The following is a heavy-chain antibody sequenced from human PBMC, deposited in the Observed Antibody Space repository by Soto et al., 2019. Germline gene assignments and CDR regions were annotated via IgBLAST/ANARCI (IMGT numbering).Heavy chain of an antibody. CDR2: INAGNGNT. CDR1: GYTFTSYA. J-gene: IGHJ4*02. V-gene: IGHV1-3*01. D-gene: IGHD2-15*01. CDR3: ARDRDDHCSGGSCYSGGFDY. Sequence: QVQLVQSGAEVKKPGASMKVSCKASGYTFTSYAMHWVRQAPGQRLEWMGWINAGNGNTKYSQKFQGRVTITRDTSASTAYMELSSLRSEDTAVYYCARDRDDHCSGGSCYSGGFDYWGQGTLVTVSS.